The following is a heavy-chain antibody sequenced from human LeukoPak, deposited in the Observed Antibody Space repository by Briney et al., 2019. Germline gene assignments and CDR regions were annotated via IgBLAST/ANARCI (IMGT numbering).Heavy chain of an antibody. CDR3: ARGPRDYSNYYYYGMDV. D-gene: IGHD4-11*01. CDR2: INSDGSST. CDR1: GFTFSSYW. J-gene: IGHJ6*02. V-gene: IGHV3-74*01. Sequence: GGSLRLSCAASGFTFSSYWMHWVRQAPGKGLVWVSRINSDGSSTSYADSVKGRFTITRDNAKNTLYLQMNSLRAEDTAVYYCARGPRDYSNYYYYGMDVWGQGTTVTVSS.